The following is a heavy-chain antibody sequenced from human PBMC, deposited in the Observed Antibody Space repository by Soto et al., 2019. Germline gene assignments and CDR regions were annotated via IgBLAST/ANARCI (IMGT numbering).Heavy chain of an antibody. Sequence: SGPTLVNPTQTLTLTCTFSGFSFTTSEMRVGWIRQPPGKALEWLARIDWDDDKFYSTSLKTRLTISKDTSKNQVVLTMTNMDPVDTATYYCARKGIIAAAFDYWGQGTLVTVSS. CDR3: ARKGIIAAAFDY. CDR2: IDWDDDK. CDR1: GFSFTTSEMR. J-gene: IGHJ4*02. V-gene: IGHV2-70*04. D-gene: IGHD6-13*01.